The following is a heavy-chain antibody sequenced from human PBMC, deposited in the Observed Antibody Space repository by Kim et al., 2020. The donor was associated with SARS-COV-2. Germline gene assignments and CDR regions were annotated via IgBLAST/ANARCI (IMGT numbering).Heavy chain of an antibody. CDR3: ARDGYSGYDDY. Sequence: ANYAQKFQGRVTITADESTSTAYMELSSLRSEDTAVYYCARDGYSGYDDYWGQGTLVTVSS. V-gene: IGHV1-69*01. J-gene: IGHJ4*02. D-gene: IGHD5-12*01. CDR2: A.